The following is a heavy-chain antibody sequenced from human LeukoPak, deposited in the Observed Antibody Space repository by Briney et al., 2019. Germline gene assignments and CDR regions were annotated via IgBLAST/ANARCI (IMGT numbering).Heavy chain of an antibody. Sequence: GGSLRLSCAASGFTFSSYSMNWVRQAPGKGLEWVSSISSSSSYIYYADSLKGRFTISRDNAKNSLYLQMNSLRAEDMALYYCAKESGSYFDYWGQGTLVTVSS. D-gene: IGHD5-12*01. J-gene: IGHJ4*02. V-gene: IGHV3-21*04. CDR2: ISSSSSYI. CDR3: AKESGSYFDY. CDR1: GFTFSSYS.